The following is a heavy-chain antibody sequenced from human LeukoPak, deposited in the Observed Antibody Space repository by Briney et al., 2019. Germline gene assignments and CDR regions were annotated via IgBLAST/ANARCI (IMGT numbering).Heavy chain of an antibody. J-gene: IGHJ6*04. CDR3: ARFPGYGSSSKGEYYYGMDV. CDR1: GFTFSSYS. D-gene: IGHD6-13*01. Sequence: GSLRLSCAASGFTFSSYSMNWVRQAPGKGLEWVSFISSSSSYIYYADSVKGRFTISRDNAKNSLYLQMNSLRAEDTAVYYCARFPGYGSSSKGEYYYGMDVWGKGTTVTVSS. V-gene: IGHV3-21*01. CDR2: ISSSSSYI.